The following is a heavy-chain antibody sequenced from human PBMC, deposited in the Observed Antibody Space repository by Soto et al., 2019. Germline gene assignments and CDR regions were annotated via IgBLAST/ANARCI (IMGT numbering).Heavy chain of an antibody. D-gene: IGHD2-2*02. CDR1: GVSISSNSYY. Sequence: SETLSLTCTVSGVSISSNSYYWGWIRQPPGKGLEWIGTIYSSGSTYYNPSLKSRVAMSVDTSKNHFSLKLSSVTAADTAVYYCARPAYCSYSSCYIFDPWGQGILVTVSS. CDR3: ARPAYCSYSSCYIFDP. J-gene: IGHJ5*02. V-gene: IGHV4-39*02. CDR2: IYSSGST.